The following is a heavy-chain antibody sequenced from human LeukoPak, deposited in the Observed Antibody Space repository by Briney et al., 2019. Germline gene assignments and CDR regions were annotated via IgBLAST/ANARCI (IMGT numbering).Heavy chain of an antibody. CDR1: RYTLTELS. D-gene: IGHD4-17*01. V-gene: IGHV1-24*01. CDR2: FDPEDGET. J-gene: IGHJ4*02. Sequence: ASVKVSCKVSRYTLTELSMHWVRQAPGKGLEWMGGFDPEDGETIYAQKFQGRVTVTEDTSTDTAYMELSSLRSEDTAVYYCATGYGDYGDYWGQGTLVTVSS. CDR3: ATGYGDYGDY.